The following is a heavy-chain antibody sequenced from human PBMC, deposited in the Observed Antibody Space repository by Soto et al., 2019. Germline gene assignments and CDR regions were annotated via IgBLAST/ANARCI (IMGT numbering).Heavy chain of an antibody. D-gene: IGHD3-3*01. Sequence: GGSLRLSCAASGFTFSSYAMSWVRQAPGKGLEWVSAISGSGGSTYYADSVKGRFTISRDNSKNTLYLQMNSLRAEDTAVYYCVPLGPQYYDFWSGPPYFDYWGQGTLVTVSS. CDR3: VPLGPQYYDFWSGPPYFDY. CDR1: GFTFSSYA. V-gene: IGHV3-23*01. CDR2: ISGSGGST. J-gene: IGHJ4*02.